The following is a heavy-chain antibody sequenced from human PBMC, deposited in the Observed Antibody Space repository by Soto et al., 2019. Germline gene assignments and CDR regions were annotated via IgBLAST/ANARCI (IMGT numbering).Heavy chain of an antibody. CDR2: IYYSGST. Sequence: QVQLQESGPGLVKPSETLSLTCTVSGGSISSYYWSWIRQPPGKGLEWIGYIYYSGSTNYNPSLKSRVTISVDTSKTQFSLKLSSVTAADTAVYYCARGGGVYCSSTSCYAPYSWGQGTLVTVSS. CDR1: GGSISSYY. D-gene: IGHD2-2*01. V-gene: IGHV4-59*08. J-gene: IGHJ4*02. CDR3: ARGGGVYCSSTSCYAPYS.